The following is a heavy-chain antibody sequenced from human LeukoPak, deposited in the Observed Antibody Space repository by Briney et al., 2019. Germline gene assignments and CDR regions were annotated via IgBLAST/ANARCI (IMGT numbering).Heavy chain of an antibody. V-gene: IGHV3-23*01. D-gene: IGHD2-2*01. J-gene: IGHJ6*03. Sequence: GGSLRLSCADSGFTFSSYTMNWVRLAPGKGLEWVSGISSNGVSTYYADSVKGRFTVSRDNSKKTLYLHMDSLGTEDTAVYYCARMPSTEIYYFYYMDVWGKGTTVTVSS. CDR3: ARMPSTEIYYFYYMDV. CDR1: GFTFSSYT. CDR2: ISSNGVST.